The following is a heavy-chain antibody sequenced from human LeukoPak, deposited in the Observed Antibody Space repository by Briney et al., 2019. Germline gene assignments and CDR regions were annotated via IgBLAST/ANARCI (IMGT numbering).Heavy chain of an antibody. D-gene: IGHD3-22*01. J-gene: IGHJ4*02. CDR1: GFTFSRYS. CDR3: ARDFLTYYYDSSGYPFDY. Sequence: GGSLRLSCAASGFTFSRYSMNWVRQAPGKGLEWVSYISSSSSTIYYADSVKGRFTISRDNAKNSLYLQMNSLRAEDTAVYYCARDFLTYYYDSSGYPFDYWGQGTLVTVSS. CDR2: ISSSSSTI. V-gene: IGHV3-48*04.